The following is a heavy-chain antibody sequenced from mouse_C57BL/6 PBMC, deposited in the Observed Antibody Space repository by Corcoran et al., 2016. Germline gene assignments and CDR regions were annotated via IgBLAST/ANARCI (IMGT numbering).Heavy chain of an antibody. J-gene: IGHJ1*03. CDR3: ARNDGRSYWYFDV. D-gene: IGHD1-1*01. CDR1: GYTFPTYG. V-gene: IGHV9-3*01. Sequence: QIQLVQSGPELKKPGETVKISCKASGYTFPTYGMSWLKQAPGKGLKWMGWINTYSGVPTYADDFKGRFAFSLETSASTAYLQINNLKNEDTATYFCARNDGRSYWYFDVWGTGTTVTVSS. CDR2: INTYSGVP.